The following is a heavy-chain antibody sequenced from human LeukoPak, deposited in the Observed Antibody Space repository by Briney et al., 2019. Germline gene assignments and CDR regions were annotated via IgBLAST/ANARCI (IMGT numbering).Heavy chain of an antibody. Sequence: SETLSLTCTVSGGSISSYYWSWIRQPPGKGLEWIGYIYYSGSTNYTPSLRSRVTISVDTSKNQFSLKLSSVTAADTAVYYCARRRDYYGSGSLFDYWGQGTLVTVSS. CDR2: IYYSGST. CDR3: ARRRDYYGSGSLFDY. V-gene: IGHV4-59*08. J-gene: IGHJ4*02. CDR1: GGSISSYY. D-gene: IGHD3-10*01.